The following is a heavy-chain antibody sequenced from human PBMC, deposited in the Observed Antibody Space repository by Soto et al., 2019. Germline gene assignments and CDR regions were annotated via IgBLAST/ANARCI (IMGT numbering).Heavy chain of an antibody. CDR2: MNPTSGNT. V-gene: IGHV1-8*01. CDR3: AIGEDYYESFYYVY. D-gene: IGHD3-22*01. J-gene: IGHJ4*02. Sequence: ASVKVSCKASGYTFTSYDINWVRQAAGQGLEWMGWMNPTSGNTGYAQKFQGRVTTTRNTSISTAYMEFSSLRSEDTAVYYCAIGEDYYESFYYVYWCQGTMVTV. CDR1: GYTFTSYD.